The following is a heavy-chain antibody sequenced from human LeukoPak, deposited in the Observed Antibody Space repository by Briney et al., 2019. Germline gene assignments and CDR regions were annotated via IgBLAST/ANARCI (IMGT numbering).Heavy chain of an antibody. J-gene: IGHJ4*02. V-gene: IGHV3-23*01. Sequence: GGSLRLSCAASVFTFSSYAMSWVRQAPGKGLEWVSAISGSGGSTYYADSVKGRFTISRDNSKNTLYLQMNSLRAEDTAVYYCAKGLDGYNSLCVYWGQGTLVTVSS. CDR1: VFTFSSYA. CDR3: AKGLDGYNSLCVY. D-gene: IGHD5-24*01. CDR2: ISGSGGST.